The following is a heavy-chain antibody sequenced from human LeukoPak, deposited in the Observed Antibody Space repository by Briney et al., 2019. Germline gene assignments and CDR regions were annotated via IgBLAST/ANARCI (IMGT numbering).Heavy chain of an antibody. CDR2: INPNSGGT. CDR3: ARAGRIIYDFWSGYSTGPYFDY. V-gene: IGHV1-2*02. Sequence: ASVKVSCKATGYTFTGYYMHWVRQAPGQGLEWMGWINPNSGGTNYAQKFQGRVTMTRDTSISTAYMELSRLRSDDTAVYYCARAGRIIYDFWSGYSTGPYFDYWGQGTLVTVSS. J-gene: IGHJ4*02. CDR1: GYTFTGYY. D-gene: IGHD3-3*01.